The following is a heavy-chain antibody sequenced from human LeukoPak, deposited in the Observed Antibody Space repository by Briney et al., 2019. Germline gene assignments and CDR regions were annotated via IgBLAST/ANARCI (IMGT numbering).Heavy chain of an antibody. D-gene: IGHD3-10*01. CDR2: ISAYNGNT. CDR3: ARVLYGSGSYDAFDI. CDR1: GYTFTSYG. V-gene: IGHV1-18*01. Sequence: ASVKVSCKASGYTFTSYGISWVRQAPGQGLEWMGWISAYNGNTNYAQKLQGRGTMTTDTSTSTAYMELRSLRSDDTAVYYCARVLYGSGSYDAFDIWGQGTMVTVSS. J-gene: IGHJ3*02.